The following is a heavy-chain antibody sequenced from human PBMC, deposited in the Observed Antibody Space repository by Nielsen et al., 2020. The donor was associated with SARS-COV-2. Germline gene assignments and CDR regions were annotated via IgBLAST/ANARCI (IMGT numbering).Heavy chain of an antibody. CDR2: ISSSGSTI. Sequence: LTCAASGFTFSDYYMSWIRQAPGKGLEWVSYISSSGSTIYYADSVKGRFTISRDNAKNSLYLQMNSLRAEDTAVYYCARDRVSSYCGGDCYGGYFQHWGQGTLVTVSS. CDR3: ARDRVSSYCGGDCYGGYFQH. D-gene: IGHD2-21*02. J-gene: IGHJ1*01. CDR1: GFTFSDYY. V-gene: IGHV3-11*01.